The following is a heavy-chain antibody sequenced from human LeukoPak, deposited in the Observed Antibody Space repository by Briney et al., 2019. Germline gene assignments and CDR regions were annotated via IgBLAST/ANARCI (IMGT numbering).Heavy chain of an antibody. CDR3: ARLRGGSRFDY. D-gene: IGHD2-15*01. J-gene: IGHJ4*02. CDR1: GFPFSNAW. Sequence: GGSLRLSCAASGFPFSNAWMTWVRQAPGKGLEWVAVISYDGSNKYYADSVKGRFTISRDNSKNTLYLQMNSLRAEDTAVYYCARLRGGSRFDYWGQGTLVTVSS. CDR2: ISYDGSNK. V-gene: IGHV3-30-3*01.